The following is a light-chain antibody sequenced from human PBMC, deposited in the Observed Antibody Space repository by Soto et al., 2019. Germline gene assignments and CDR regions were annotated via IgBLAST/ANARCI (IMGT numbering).Light chain of an antibody. V-gene: IGLV2-14*01. Sequence: QSALTQPASVSGSPGQSITISCTGTSSDVGGHNYVSWYQQHPGKAPKLMIYEVNNRPSGVSNRFSGSKSGNTASLTISGLQAEDEANYYCSSYSTTSTLVFGSGTKLTVL. CDR2: EVN. CDR1: SSDVGGHNY. J-gene: IGLJ1*01. CDR3: SSYSTTSTLV.